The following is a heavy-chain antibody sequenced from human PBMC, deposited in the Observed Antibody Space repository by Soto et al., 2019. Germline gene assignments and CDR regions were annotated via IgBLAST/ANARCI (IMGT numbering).Heavy chain of an antibody. J-gene: IGHJ6*02. CDR1: GGSIYTYY. D-gene: IGHD4-17*01. CDR2: ISDGGST. V-gene: IGHV4-59*08. Sequence: SETLSLTCNVSGGSIYTYYWNWIRQSPGKGLEWIGYISDGGSTNYNPSLKSRVTISVDTSKNQFSLKLSSVTAADTAVYYCARAFYGDYAAYYYGMDVWGQGTTVTVSS. CDR3: ARAFYGDYAAYYYGMDV.